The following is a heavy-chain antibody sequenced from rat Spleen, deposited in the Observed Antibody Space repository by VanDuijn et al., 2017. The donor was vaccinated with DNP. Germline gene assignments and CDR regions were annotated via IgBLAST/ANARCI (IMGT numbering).Heavy chain of an antibody. V-gene: IGHV5S10*01. Sequence: EVQLVESGGGLVQPGRSLKLSCAASRFTFSDYNMAWVRQAPKKGLEGVATIIYAGTTTYYRGSVNGRFTISRDNANGTLYLQMDSLRSEETATYYCARVQLGYYALDAWGQGTSVTVSS. D-gene: IGHD5-1*01. CDR2: IIYAGTTT. CDR1: RFTFSDYN. CDR3: ARVQLGYYALDA. J-gene: IGHJ4*01.